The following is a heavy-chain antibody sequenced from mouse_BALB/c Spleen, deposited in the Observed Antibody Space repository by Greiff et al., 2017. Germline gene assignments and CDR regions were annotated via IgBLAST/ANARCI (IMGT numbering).Heavy chain of an antibody. V-gene: IGHV5-17*02. Sequence: EVQGVESGGGLVQPGGSRKLSCAASGFTFSSFGMHWVRQAPEKGLEWVAYISSGSSTIYYADTVKGRFTISRDNPKNTLFLQMTSLRSEDTAMYYCARGGWLPPYAMDYWGQGTSVTVSS. CDR3: ARGGWLPPYAMDY. D-gene: IGHD2-3*01. CDR2: ISSGSSTI. CDR1: GFTFSSFG. J-gene: IGHJ4*01.